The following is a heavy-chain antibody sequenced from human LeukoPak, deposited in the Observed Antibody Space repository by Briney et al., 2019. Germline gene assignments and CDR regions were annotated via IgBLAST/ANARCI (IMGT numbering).Heavy chain of an antibody. D-gene: IGHD3-22*01. CDR2: ISSTSSYT. J-gene: IGHJ4*02. V-gene: IGHV3-11*06. Sequence: KTGGSLRLSCAASGFIFSDYYMSWIRQVPGKGLEWVSYISSTSSYTNYADSVKGRFTISRDNAKNSLYLQMNSLRAEDTAVYYCARDRVPYENSHYYWAFDYWGQGTLVTVSS. CDR1: GFIFSDYY. CDR3: ARDRVPYENSHYYWAFDY.